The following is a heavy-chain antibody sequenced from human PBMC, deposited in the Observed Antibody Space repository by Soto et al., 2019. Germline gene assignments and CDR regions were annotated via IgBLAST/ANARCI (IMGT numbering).Heavy chain of an antibody. CDR3: AKDSSSYYFDY. D-gene: IGHD6-13*01. CDR2: ISYDGSNK. J-gene: IGHJ4*02. V-gene: IGHV3-30*18. CDR1: GFTFSSYG. Sequence: QTGGSLRLSCAASGFTFSSYGMHWVRQAPGKGLEWVAVISYDGSNKYYADSVKGRFTISRDNSKNTLYLQMNSLRAEDTAVYYCAKDSSSYYFDYWGQGPLVTVSS.